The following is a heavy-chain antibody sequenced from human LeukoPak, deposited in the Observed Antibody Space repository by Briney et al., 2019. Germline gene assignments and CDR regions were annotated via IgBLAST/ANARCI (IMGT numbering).Heavy chain of an antibody. D-gene: IGHD2-15*01. V-gene: IGHV3-74*03. CDR2: INGDGSNT. CDR3: ARSKSWYSIDV. Sequence: GGSLRLSCAASGFTFSSHWMHWVRQAPGKGLVWVSRINGDGSNTTYADSVKGRFTISRDNAKNTLYLQMNSLRAEDTAVYHSARSKSWYSIDVWGQGTMVTVSS. CDR1: GFTFSSHW. J-gene: IGHJ3*01.